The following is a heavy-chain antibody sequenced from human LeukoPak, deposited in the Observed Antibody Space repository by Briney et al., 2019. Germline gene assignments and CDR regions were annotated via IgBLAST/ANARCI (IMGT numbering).Heavy chain of an antibody. D-gene: IGHD3-9*01. CDR2: ISGSGSST. Sequence: GGSLRLSCAASGFTFSSYAMSWVRQAPGKGLEWVSAISGSGSSTYYADSVKGRFTISRDNSKNTLYLQMNSLRAEDTAVYYCAKGYDILTGTYYFDYWGQGTLVTVSS. V-gene: IGHV3-23*01. J-gene: IGHJ4*02. CDR1: GFTFSSYA. CDR3: AKGYDILTGTYYFDY.